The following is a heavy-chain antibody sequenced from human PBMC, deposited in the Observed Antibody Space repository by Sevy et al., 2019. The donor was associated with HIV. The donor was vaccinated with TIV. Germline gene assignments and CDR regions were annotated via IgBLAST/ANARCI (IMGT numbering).Heavy chain of an antibody. J-gene: IGHJ4*02. CDR2: IYYNGPI. D-gene: IGHD1-26*01. CDR3: AGENAWGRGYS. V-gene: IGHV4-59*08. Sequence: SETLSLTCTVSDCSITSFYWNWIRQPPGKGLEWIANIYYNGPINYNPSPKSRITISLNTSKNQFTLRLSSVTAADTAMYYCAGENAWGRGYSWGQGTLVTVSS. CDR1: DCSITSFY.